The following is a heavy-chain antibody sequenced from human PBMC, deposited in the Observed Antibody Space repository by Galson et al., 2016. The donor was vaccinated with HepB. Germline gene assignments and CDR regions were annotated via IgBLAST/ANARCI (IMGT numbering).Heavy chain of an antibody. Sequence: QSGAEVKKPAESLKISCQGSGYRFSTYWIGWVRQMPGKGLELMGIIYPGHSDTRYSPSFKGQVTISADKSINTAHLQWTSRKASDTAMYYCARRLGGAVDIWGQGTMVTVSS. D-gene: IGHD7-27*01. CDR2: IYPGHSDT. CDR1: GYRFSTYW. J-gene: IGHJ3*02. CDR3: ARRLGGAVDI. V-gene: IGHV5-51*01.